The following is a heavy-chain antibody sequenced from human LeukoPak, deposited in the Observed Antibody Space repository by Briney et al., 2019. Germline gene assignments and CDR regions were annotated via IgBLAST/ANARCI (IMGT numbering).Heavy chain of an antibody. CDR2: MNPNSGNT. CDR3: ARDGILWFGELLLDY. J-gene: IGHJ4*02. V-gene: IGHV1-8*01. Sequence: ASVKVSCKASGYTFTSYDINWVRQATGQGLEWMGWMNPNSGNTGYAQKFQGRVTMTRNTSISTAYMELRSLRSDDTAVYYCARDGILWFGELLLDYWGQGTLVTVSS. CDR1: GYTFTSYD. D-gene: IGHD3-10*01.